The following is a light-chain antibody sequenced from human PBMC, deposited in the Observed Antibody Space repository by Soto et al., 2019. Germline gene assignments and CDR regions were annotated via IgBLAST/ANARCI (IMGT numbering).Light chain of an antibody. V-gene: IGKV3-20*01. J-gene: IGKJ1*01. CDR2: GAS. Sequence: EIVLTQSPGTLSLSPGEGGTLSCRASQSLRSSYLAWYQQKPGQAPRLLIYGASRRATGIPDRFSGSGSGTDFTLTINRLEPEDFAVYYCQQYRSSPRTFGQGTQVEVK. CDR1: QSLRSSY. CDR3: QQYRSSPRT.